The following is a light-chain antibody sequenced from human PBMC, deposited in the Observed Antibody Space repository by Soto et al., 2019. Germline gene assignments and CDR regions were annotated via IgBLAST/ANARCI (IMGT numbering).Light chain of an antibody. CDR1: SSDVGGYDF. J-gene: IGLJ1*01. CDR2: EVT. Sequence: QSALPQPASVSGSPGQSITISCTGTSSDVGGYDFVSWYRQYPGQAPKILIYEVTHRPSGVPDRFSGSKSGNTASLTISGLQADDEADYYCSSYTITSSPVFGPGTKLPVL. V-gene: IGLV2-14*01. CDR3: SSYTITSSPV.